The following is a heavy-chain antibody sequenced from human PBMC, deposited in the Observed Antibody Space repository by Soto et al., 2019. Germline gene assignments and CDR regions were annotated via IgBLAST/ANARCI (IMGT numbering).Heavy chain of an antibody. D-gene: IGHD3-3*01. V-gene: IGHV5-51*01. Sequence: GESLKISCKGSGYSFTGYWIGWVRQMPGKGLEWMGIIYPGDSDTRYSPSFQGQVTISADKSISTAYLQWSSLKASDTAMYYCARARYYDFWSGYSGNYYYGMDVWRERNTVP. CDR1: GYSFTGYW. CDR3: ARARYYDFWSGYSGNYYYGMDV. CDR2: IYPGDSDT. J-gene: IGHJ6*01.